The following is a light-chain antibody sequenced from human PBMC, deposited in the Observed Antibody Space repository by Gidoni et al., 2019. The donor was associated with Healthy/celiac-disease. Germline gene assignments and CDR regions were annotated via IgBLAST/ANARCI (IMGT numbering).Light chain of an antibody. CDR3: QQYGSSPLT. CDR2: GAF. CDR1: QSVSSSY. V-gene: IGKV3-20*01. J-gene: IGKJ4*01. Sequence: EIVLTQSPGTLSLSPGERATLSCRASQSVSSSYLAWYLQKPGQAPRLLIYGAFRRATGIPDRFSGSGSGTDFTLTISRLEPEDFAVYYCQQYGSSPLTFGGGTKVEIK.